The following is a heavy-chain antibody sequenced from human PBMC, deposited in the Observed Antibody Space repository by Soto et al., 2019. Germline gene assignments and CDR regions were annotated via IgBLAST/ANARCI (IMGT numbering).Heavy chain of an antibody. CDR2: IYYSDST. CDR1: GGSLSSYY. CDR3: ATNSYGYIFYDY. J-gene: IGHJ4*02. D-gene: IGHD5-18*01. Sequence: SETLSLTCTVSGGSLSSYYWSCIRQSPGKGLENLGYIYYSDSTNYNPSFKSRVTISVDTSRNQFSLTLTSMTAADTAVYYCATNSYGYIFYDYWGQGTLVTFS. V-gene: IGHV4-59*08.